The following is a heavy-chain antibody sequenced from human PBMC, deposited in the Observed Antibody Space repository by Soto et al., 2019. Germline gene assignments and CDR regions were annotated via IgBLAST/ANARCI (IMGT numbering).Heavy chain of an antibody. V-gene: IGHV3-7*03. CDR1: GFTFTNYW. CDR3: ARPGYCSSTSCPNWFDP. Sequence: GGSLRLSCAAFGFTFTNYWMSWVRQAPGKGLEWVANIKQDGGEKYFVESVKGRFTISRDNAKNSLYLQMTSLRAEDTAIYYCARPGYCSSTSCPNWFDPWGQGTLVTVSS. J-gene: IGHJ5*02. D-gene: IGHD2-2*01. CDR2: IKQDGGEK.